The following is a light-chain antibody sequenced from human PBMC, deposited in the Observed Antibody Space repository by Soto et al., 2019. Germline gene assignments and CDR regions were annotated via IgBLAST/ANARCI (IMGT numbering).Light chain of an antibody. CDR2: GAS. J-gene: IGKJ2*01. CDR3: QQYGTSPPHT. CDR1: QSVSSSY. V-gene: IGKV3-20*01. Sequence: EIVLTQSPGTLSLSPGERATLSCRASQSVSSSYLAWYQQKPGQAPRLLIYGASSRATGIPDRFSGSGSGTDFTLTISRLESEDFAVYYCQQYGTSPPHTFGQGTKLEI.